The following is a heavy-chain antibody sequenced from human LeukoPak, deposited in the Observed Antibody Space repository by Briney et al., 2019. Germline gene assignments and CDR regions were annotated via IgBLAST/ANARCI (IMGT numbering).Heavy chain of an antibody. CDR1: EFTFSSYA. Sequence: GGSLRLSCAASEFTFSSYAISWVRQAPGKGLEWVSAISGSGGSTYYADSVKGRFTISRDNSKNTLYLQKNSLRAEDTAVYYCAKDGGSYYYDSSGYYADYWGQGTLVTVSS. V-gene: IGHV3-23*01. D-gene: IGHD3-22*01. CDR3: AKDGGSYYYDSSGYYADY. CDR2: ISGSGGST. J-gene: IGHJ4*02.